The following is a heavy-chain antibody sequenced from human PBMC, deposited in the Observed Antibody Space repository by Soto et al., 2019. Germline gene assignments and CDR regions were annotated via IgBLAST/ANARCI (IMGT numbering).Heavy chain of an antibody. J-gene: IGHJ6*02. CDR2: VIPRFGTT. Sequence: QVQLEQSGAEVKRPGSSVKVSCRASGGTFTSYSINWVRRAPGQGPEWMGAVIPRFGTTTYAQRFAGRVTVTTDSSTGSVFMETSGLRSEDTAVYFCARARIVAVSGRTGGYYYGAMDLWGQGTAVIVSS. D-gene: IGHD2-2*01. CDR1: GGTFTSYS. CDR3: ARARIVAVSGRTGGYYYGAMDL. V-gene: IGHV1-69*05.